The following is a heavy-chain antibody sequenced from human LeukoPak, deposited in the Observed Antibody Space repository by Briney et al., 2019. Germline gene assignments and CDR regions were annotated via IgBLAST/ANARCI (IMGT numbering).Heavy chain of an antibody. J-gene: IGHJ4*02. CDR1: GGSISSGSYY. CDR2: IYTSGST. CDR3: ARDGPDIVVVPAAILPLDY. D-gene: IGHD2-2*02. V-gene: IGHV4-61*02. Sequence: SETLSLTCTVSGGSISSGSYYWSWIRQPAGKGLEWIGRIYTSGSTNYNPSLKSRVTISVDTSKNQFSLKLSSVTAADTAVYYCARDGPDIVVVPAAILPLDYWGQGTLVTVSS.